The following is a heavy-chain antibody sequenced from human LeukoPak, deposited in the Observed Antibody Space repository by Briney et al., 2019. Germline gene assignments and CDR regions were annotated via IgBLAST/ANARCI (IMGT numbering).Heavy chain of an antibody. D-gene: IGHD1-26*01. J-gene: IGHJ4*02. CDR1: GYTFTSYY. V-gene: IGHV1-46*01. CDR3: ARDSGSYLYFDY. Sequence: EASVKVSCKASGYTFTSYYMHWVRQAPGQGLEWMGIINPSGGSTSYAQKFQGRVTMTRDMSTSTVYMELSSLRSEDTAVYYCARDSGSYLYFDYWGQGTLVTVSS. CDR2: INPSGGST.